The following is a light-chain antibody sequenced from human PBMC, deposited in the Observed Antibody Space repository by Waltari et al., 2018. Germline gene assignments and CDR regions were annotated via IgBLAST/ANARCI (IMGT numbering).Light chain of an antibody. CDR3: SSYAGSHTRA. CDR1: SKDIGTYDY. V-gene: IGLV2-11*01. J-gene: IGLJ2*01. CDR2: DVT. Sequence: QSALTQPRSVSGSPGQSVTISCTGTSKDIGTYDYLSWYQHHPGKAPKLIIYDVTERPSGVPDRFSGSKSGSTASLTISGLQAEDEAEYFCSSYAGSHTRAFGGGTKLTVL.